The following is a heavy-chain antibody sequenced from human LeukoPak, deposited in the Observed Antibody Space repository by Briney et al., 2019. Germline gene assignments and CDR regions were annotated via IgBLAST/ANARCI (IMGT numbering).Heavy chain of an antibody. Sequence: GESLKISCAASGFIFSSNWMHWVRQAPGKGLVWVARINTEGSRTSYADSVKGRFTTSRDNAKNTLYLQMNSLRAEDTAVYYCARAGGYCSSTSCYNWFDPWGQGTLVTVSS. CDR3: ARAGGYCSSTSCYNWFDP. V-gene: IGHV3-74*01. D-gene: IGHD2-2*01. J-gene: IGHJ5*02. CDR1: GFIFSSNW. CDR2: INTEGSRT.